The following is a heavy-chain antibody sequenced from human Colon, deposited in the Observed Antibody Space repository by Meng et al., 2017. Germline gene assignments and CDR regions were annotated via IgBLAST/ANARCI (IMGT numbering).Heavy chain of an antibody. CDR1: GDSVSSNTAA. Sequence: QVQLQQSGPGLVKPSQTLSLTCFISGDSVSSNTAAWNWIRQSPSRGLEWLGRTYYRSKWYNEYAVSVKSRMTFNADTSKNQVSLQVNSVTPEDTAVYYCARDHGYSYGLPLDYWGQGFLVTVSS. CDR2: TYYRSKWYN. D-gene: IGHD5-18*01. V-gene: IGHV6-1*01. CDR3: ARDHGYSYGLPLDY. J-gene: IGHJ4*02.